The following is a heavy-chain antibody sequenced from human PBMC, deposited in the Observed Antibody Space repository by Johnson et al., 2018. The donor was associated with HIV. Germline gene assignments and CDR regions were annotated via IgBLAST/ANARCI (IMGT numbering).Heavy chain of an antibody. J-gene: IGHJ3*02. CDR3: ARERDTDMAGDAFDI. CDR2: INSDGSST. V-gene: IGHV3-20*04. D-gene: IGHD5-18*01. CDR1: GITFDDYG. Sequence: VQLVESGGGVVRPGVSLRLSCSASGITFDDYGMSWVRQAPGKGLEWVSGINSDGSSTRYADSVKGRFTISRDNAKNTLYLQMNSLRAEDTAVYYCARERDTDMAGDAFDIWGQGTMVTVSS.